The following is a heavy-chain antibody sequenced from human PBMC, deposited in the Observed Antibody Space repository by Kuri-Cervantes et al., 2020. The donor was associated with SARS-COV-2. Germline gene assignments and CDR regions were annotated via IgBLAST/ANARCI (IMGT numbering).Heavy chain of an antibody. V-gene: IGHV3-23*03. Sequence: ESLSPTCAASGFTFSSYAMSWVRQAPGKGLEWVSVIYSGGSSTYYADSVKGRFTISRDNSKNTLYLQMNSLRAEDTAVYYCAKGPYYDFWSGYYTTGLFDYYGMDVWGQGTTVTVSS. D-gene: IGHD3-3*01. CDR1: GFTFSSYA. J-gene: IGHJ6*02. CDR3: AKGPYYDFWSGYYTTGLFDYYGMDV. CDR2: IYSGGSST.